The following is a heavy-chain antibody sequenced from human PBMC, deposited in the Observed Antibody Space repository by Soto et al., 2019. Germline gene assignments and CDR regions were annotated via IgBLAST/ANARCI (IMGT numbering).Heavy chain of an antibody. Sequence: QVQLVQSGAEVKKPGSSVKVSCKASGGTFNSYAISWVRQAPGQGLEWMGGIIPIFGTAKYAQKFQGRVTITADDSTNTGYLELTNLTSEDTAVYFCTRVGYTSGPTFDYRGQGTLVIVSS. D-gene: IGHD5-12*01. CDR2: IIPIFGTA. CDR1: GGTFNSYA. J-gene: IGHJ4*02. CDR3: TRVGYTSGPTFDY. V-gene: IGHV1-69*01.